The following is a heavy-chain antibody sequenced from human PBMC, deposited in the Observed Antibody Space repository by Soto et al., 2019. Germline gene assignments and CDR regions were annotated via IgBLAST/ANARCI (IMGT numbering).Heavy chain of an antibody. D-gene: IGHD1-26*01. Sequence: GGSLKVSCAESGFTFSSYGMHWVRQAPGKGLEWVAVIWYDGSNKYYADSVKGRFTISRDNSKNTLYLQMNSLRAEDTAVYYCARDRGSYTPFDYWGQGTLVTVSS. CDR2: IWYDGSNK. J-gene: IGHJ4*02. CDR1: GFTFSSYG. CDR3: ARDRGSYTPFDY. V-gene: IGHV3-33*01.